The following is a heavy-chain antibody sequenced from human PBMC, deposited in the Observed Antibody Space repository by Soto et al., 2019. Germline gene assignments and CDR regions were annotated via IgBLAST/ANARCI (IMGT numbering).Heavy chain of an antibody. CDR2: ISGSGGST. V-gene: IGHV3-23*01. D-gene: IGHD6-19*01. Sequence: EVQLLESGGGLVQPGGSLRLSCAASGFTFSSYAMSWVRQAPGKGLEWVSAISGSGGSTYYADSVKGRFTISSDNSKNTLYLQMNSLRAEDTAVYYCAKHVKTGPNQLLSASYSLAVAGTQERNSYYYYGMEVWGQGTTVTVSS. CDR1: GFTFSSYA. J-gene: IGHJ6*02. CDR3: AKHVKTGPNQLLSASYSLAVAGTQERNSYYYYGMEV.